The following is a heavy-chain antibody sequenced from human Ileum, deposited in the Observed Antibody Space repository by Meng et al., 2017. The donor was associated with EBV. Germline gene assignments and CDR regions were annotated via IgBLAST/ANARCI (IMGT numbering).Heavy chain of an antibody. Sequence: VPLQESCPGLLQPSTTLSPPCAVSGYSIRSTNWWGWIRQPPGKGLEWIGYIYYSGSTSYNPSLKSRVTMSVDTSKNQFSLNLNSVTAVDTAVYYCARNVPGTSAYYDWGQGTLVTVSS. CDR3: ARNVPGTSAYYD. V-gene: IGHV4-28*01. CDR2: IYYSGST. J-gene: IGHJ4*02. CDR1: GYSIRSTNW. D-gene: IGHD3-22*01.